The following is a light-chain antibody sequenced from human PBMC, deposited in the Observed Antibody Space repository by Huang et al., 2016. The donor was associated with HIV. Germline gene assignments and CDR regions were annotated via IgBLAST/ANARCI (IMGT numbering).Light chain of an antibody. J-gene: IGKJ2*01. Sequence: EIVMTQSPLSLPVSPGQPASISCTSSQNLLHSSDHNRLDWYLQKPGQSPKLLIFLTSNLAAGVPYKFTGSGSGSNFTLSINKVQPDDVGIYYCMQGLQTPPTFGQGTKLEI. V-gene: IGKV2-28*01. CDR3: MQGLQTPPT. CDR2: LTS. CDR1: QNLLHSSDHNR.